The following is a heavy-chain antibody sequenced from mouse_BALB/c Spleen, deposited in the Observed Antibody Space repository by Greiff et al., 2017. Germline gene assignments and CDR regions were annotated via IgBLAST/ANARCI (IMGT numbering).Heavy chain of an antibody. V-gene: IGHV5-6-5*01. D-gene: IGHD1-1*01. CDR1: GFTFSSYA. CDR3: ARGFMRYFDD. Sequence: EVKLVESGGGLVKPGGSLKLSCAASGFTFSSYAMSWVRQTPEKRLEWVASISSGGSTYYPDSVKGRFTISRDNARNILYLQMSSLRSEDTAMYYSARGFMRYFDDWGEGTTVTVSS. J-gene: IGHJ1*01. CDR2: ISSGGST.